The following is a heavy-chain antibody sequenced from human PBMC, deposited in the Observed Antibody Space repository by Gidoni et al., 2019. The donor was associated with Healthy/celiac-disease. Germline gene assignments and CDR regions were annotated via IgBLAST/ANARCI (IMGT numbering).Heavy chain of an antibody. D-gene: IGHD2-15*01. Sequence: QVQLQQWGAGLLKPSETLSLTCAVYGGSFSGYYWSWIRQPPGKGLEWIGEINHSGSTNYNPSLKSRFTISVDTSKNQFSLKLSSVTAADTAVYYCARVPSKRVVDPWGQGTLVTVSS. CDR1: GGSFSGYY. V-gene: IGHV4-34*01. J-gene: IGHJ5*02. CDR2: INHSGST. CDR3: ARVPSKRVVDP.